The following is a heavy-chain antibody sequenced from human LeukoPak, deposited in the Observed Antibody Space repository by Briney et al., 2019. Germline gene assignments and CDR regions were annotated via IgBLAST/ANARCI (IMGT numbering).Heavy chain of an antibody. CDR2: INHSGST. Sequence: TSETLSLTCAVYGGSFSGYYWSWIRQPPGKGLEWIGEINHSGSTNYNPSLKSRVTISVDTSKNQFSLKLSSVTAADTAVHYCAREQLVEGALDYWGQGTLVTVSS. CDR1: GGSFSGYY. J-gene: IGHJ4*02. V-gene: IGHV4-34*01. CDR3: AREQLVEGALDY. D-gene: IGHD6-6*01.